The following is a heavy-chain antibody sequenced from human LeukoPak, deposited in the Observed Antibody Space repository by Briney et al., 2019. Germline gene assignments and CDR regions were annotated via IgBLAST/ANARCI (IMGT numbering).Heavy chain of an antibody. CDR3: ANYWFP. CDR2: IKADGAYT. J-gene: IGHJ5*02. D-gene: IGHD2-8*02. CDR1: GFTFSSDW. V-gene: IGHV3-74*01. Sequence: GGSLRLSCASSGFTFSSDWMYWVRQAPGGGPVWVSGIKADGAYTHYADSVKGRFTISRVETKHTLCLQHSSVILYDTAVYYSANYWFPWRAETLLPLSS.